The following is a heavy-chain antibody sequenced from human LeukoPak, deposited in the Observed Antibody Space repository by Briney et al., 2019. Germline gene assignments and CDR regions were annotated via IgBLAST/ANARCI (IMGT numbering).Heavy chain of an antibody. CDR3: ARDLYDSGGNYWSPFDY. V-gene: IGHV3-48*01. D-gene: IGHD3-22*01. Sequence: GGSLRLSCAASGFTFSSYEMNWVRQAPGKGLEWVSYISSSSSTIYHADSVKGRFTISRDNAKNSLYLQMNSLRAEDTAVYYCARDLYDSGGNYWSPFDYWGQGALVTVSS. CDR1: GFTFSSYE. CDR2: ISSSSSTI. J-gene: IGHJ4*02.